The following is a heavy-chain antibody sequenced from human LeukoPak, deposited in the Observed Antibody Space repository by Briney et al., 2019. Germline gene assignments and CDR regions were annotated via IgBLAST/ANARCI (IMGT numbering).Heavy chain of an antibody. CDR1: GYTFTSYY. CDR3: ARDHDFWSGYYTPSNWFDP. V-gene: IGHV1-46*01. J-gene: IGHJ5*02. Sequence: ASVKVSCKASGYTFTSYYMHWVRQAPGQGLEWMGIINPSGGSTSYAQKFQGRVTMTRDTSTSTVYMELSSLRSEDTAVYYCARDHDFWSGYYTPSNWFDPWGQGTLVTVSP. D-gene: IGHD3-3*01. CDR2: INPSGGST.